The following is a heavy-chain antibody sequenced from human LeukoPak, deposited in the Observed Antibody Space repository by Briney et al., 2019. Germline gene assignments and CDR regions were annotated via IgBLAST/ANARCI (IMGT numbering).Heavy chain of an antibody. CDR2: VNLRGRT. J-gene: IGHJ6*03. CDR1: GGSFSDYF. D-gene: IGHD6-13*01. CDR3: ARGRRYIAAGGTFVLGKPSYYHFYMDV. Sequence: PDALSLTCADYGGSFSDYFWSWIRQPPGRGLEWLGEVNLRGRTNYNPPLKSRVTISEDASRSQFSLKLSSVTAADTAVYHCARGRRYIAAGGTFVLGKPSYYHFYMDVWGKGTTVTDSS. V-gene: IGHV4-34*01.